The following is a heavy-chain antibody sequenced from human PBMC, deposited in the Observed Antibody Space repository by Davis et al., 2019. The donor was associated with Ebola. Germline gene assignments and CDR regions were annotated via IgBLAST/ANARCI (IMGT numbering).Heavy chain of an antibody. CDR1: GFTFSSYA. CDR2: ISGSGGST. D-gene: IGHD1-26*01. J-gene: IGHJ4*02. Sequence: GESLKISCAASGFTFSSYAMSWVRQAPGKGLEWVSAISGSGGSTYYADSVKGRFTISRDNSKNTLYLQMNSLRAEDTAVYYCAKVSESNDYWGQGTLVTVSS. CDR3: AKVSESNDY. V-gene: IGHV3-23*01.